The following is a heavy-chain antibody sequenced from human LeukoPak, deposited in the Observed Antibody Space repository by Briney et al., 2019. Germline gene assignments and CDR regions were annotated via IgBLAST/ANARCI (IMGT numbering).Heavy chain of an antibody. CDR2: VNPNSGWT. CDR3: ARGLELVGPLGYMDV. V-gene: IGHV1-2*02. CDR1: VYTFTNYA. D-gene: IGHD2-8*02. Sequence: ASVKVSCKASVYTFTNYAMNLVRQAPGQGLEGMGLVNPNSGWTNYAQKFQGRVTMTRDTSIRTDYMELSRLRSDDTAVYYCARGLELVGPLGYMDVWGKGTTVTVSS. J-gene: IGHJ6*03.